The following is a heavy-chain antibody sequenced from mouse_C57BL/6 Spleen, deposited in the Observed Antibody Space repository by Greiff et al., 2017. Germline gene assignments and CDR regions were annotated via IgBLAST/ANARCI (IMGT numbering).Heavy chain of an antibody. J-gene: IGHJ3*01. CDR1: GYSITSGYY. V-gene: IGHV3-6*01. CDR3: ARAAPYDYDVGWFAY. CDR2: ISYDGSN. Sequence: EVQLVESGPGLVKPSQSLSLTCSVTGYSITSGYYWNWIRQFPGNKLEWMGYISYDGSNNYNPSLKNRIPITRDTSKNQFFLKLNSVTTEDTATYYCARAAPYDYDVGWFAYWGQGTLVTVSA. D-gene: IGHD2-4*01.